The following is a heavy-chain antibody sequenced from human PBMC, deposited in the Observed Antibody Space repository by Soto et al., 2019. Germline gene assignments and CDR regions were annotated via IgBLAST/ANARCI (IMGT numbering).Heavy chain of an antibody. D-gene: IGHD5-18*01. CDR3: AKDVYSSLYYYSMDV. CDR2: ITGSGDYT. CDR1: GFTFSSYA. V-gene: IGHV3-23*01. Sequence: EVQLLESGGGLVQPGGSLRLSCAASGFTFSSYAMSWVRQSPGKGLNWVSAITGSGDYTYYADSVKGRVIISRVNSKNTLYLQMDGLRPEDTAVYYCAKDVYSSLYYYSMDVWGQGTTVTVSS. J-gene: IGHJ6*02.